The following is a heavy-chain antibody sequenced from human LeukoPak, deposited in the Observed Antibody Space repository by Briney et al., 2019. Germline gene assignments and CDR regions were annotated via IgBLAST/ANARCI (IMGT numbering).Heavy chain of an antibody. V-gene: IGHV3-21*01. Sequence: PGGSLRLYCAASGFTFSSYSMDWVRQAPGKGLEWVSSITSRSDYIYYADSGKGRFIISRDNARNSVYLQMNGLRVEDTAVYYCARVSGTSITGAFDIWGQGTMVTVSS. CDR3: ARVSGTSITGAFDI. J-gene: IGHJ3*02. CDR1: GFTFSSYS. D-gene: IGHD2-2*01. CDR2: ITSRSDYI.